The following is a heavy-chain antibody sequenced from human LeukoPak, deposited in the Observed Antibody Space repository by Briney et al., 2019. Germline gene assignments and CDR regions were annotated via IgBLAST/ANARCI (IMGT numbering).Heavy chain of an antibody. D-gene: IGHD6-19*01. V-gene: IGHV4-39*01. J-gene: IGHJ4*02. CDR1: GGSISSSTYY. Sequence: SETLSLTCTVSGGSISSSTYYWGWSRQPPKKLQEWIGGIHYSGTTYSNPSLKGRVTISVDTSKYELSLKLSSVTVADTAVYYCARHPRHSNGRNFDYWGQGTLVTVSS. CDR3: ARHPRHSNGRNFDY. CDR2: IHYSGTT.